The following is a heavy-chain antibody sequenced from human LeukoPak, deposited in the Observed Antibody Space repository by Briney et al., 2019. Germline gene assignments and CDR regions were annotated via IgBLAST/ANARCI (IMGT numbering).Heavy chain of an antibody. D-gene: IGHD1-14*01. CDR1: GYTFTSYG. J-gene: IGHJ4*02. CDR3: ARDSSAVGTPPLDY. V-gene: IGHV1-18*01. CDR2: ISAYNGNT. Sequence: ASVKVSCKASGYTFTSYGISWVRQAPGQGLEWMGWISAYNGNTNYAQKLQGRVTMTTDTSTSTAYMELRSLRSDDTAVYYCARDSSAVGTPPLDYWGQGTLVTVSS.